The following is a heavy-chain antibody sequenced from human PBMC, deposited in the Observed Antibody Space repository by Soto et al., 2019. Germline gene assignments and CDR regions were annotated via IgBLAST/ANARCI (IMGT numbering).Heavy chain of an antibody. V-gene: IGHV3-30*18. Sequence: QIQLVESGGGVVQPGRSLRLSCAASGLNFRSYDIHWVRQAPGKGLEWVAVVSNDGSTKDYAESVRGRFTISRDNSKNTLYLQMNSLRPEDTAMYYCAKLHPPLEAFELWGQGTMVIVS. J-gene: IGHJ3*01. CDR2: VSNDGSTK. CDR3: AKLHPPLEAFEL. CDR1: GLNFRSYD.